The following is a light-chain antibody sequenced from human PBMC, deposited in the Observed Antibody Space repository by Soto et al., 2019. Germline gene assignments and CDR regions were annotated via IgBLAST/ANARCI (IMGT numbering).Light chain of an antibody. V-gene: IGLV2-14*01. J-gene: IGLJ2*01. CDR2: EVT. CDR3: SSYTSTLVI. CDR1: SSDVGGYNY. Sequence: QSVLTQPASVSGSPGQSITISCTGTSSDVGGYNYVSWYQQHPVKAPKLIIYEVTNRPSGVSNRFSGSKSGNTASLTISGLQAEDEADYYCSSYTSTLVIFGGGTKLTVL.